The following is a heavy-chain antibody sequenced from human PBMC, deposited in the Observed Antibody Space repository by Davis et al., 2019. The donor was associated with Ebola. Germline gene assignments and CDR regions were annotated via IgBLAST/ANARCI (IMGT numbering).Heavy chain of an antibody. CDR1: GFTFSHYD. CDR3: AREREQQLVHYYYGLDV. J-gene: IGHJ6*02. Sequence: GESLKISCAASGFTFSHYDMHWVRQAPGKGLEWLSYITSDGTTISYADSVKGRFTLSRDNAKNSVYLQMNSLRAEDTAVYYCAREREQQLVHYYYGLDVWGLGTTVTVSS. V-gene: IGHV3-48*03. CDR2: ITSDGTTI. D-gene: IGHD6-13*01.